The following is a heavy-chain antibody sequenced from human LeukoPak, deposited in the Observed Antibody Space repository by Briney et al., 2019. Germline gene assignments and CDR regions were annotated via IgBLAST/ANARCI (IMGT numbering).Heavy chain of an antibody. Sequence: PSETLSLTCTVSGYSISSGYYWGWIRQPPGKGLEWIGSIYHSGSTYYNPSLKSRVTISVDTSKNQFSLKLSSVTAADTAVYYCARLKGLLWFGELSHSDYWGQGTLVTVSS. CDR3: ARLKGLLWFGELSHSDY. CDR1: GYSISSGYY. CDR2: IYHSGST. J-gene: IGHJ4*02. D-gene: IGHD3-10*01. V-gene: IGHV4-38-2*02.